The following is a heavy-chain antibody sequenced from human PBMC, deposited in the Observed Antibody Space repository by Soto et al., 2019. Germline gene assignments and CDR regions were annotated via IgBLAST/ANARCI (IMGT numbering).Heavy chain of an antibody. D-gene: IGHD2-21*02. CDR2: MSHSGGT. Sequence: QVQLQQWGAGLLKPSETLSLTCAVYGGFVSSGSYYWSWIRQPPGKGLEWIGEMSHSGGTHFNPSVESRVTISVDPSKNQFSLKMSSVTAADTALYYCARVERGTATPVVDAFDIWGPGTMVTVSS. CDR1: GGFVSSGSYY. V-gene: IGHV4-34*01. CDR3: ARVERGTATPVVDAFDI. J-gene: IGHJ3*02.